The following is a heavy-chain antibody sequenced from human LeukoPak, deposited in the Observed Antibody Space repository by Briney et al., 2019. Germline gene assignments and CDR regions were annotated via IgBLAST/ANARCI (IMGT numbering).Heavy chain of an antibody. V-gene: IGHV3-21*01. D-gene: IGHD3-10*01. CDR2: ISSSSSYI. J-gene: IGHJ5*02. Sequence: TGGSLRLSCAASGFTFSSYSMNWVRQAPGKGLEWVSSISSSSSYIYYADSVKGRFTISRDNSKNTLYLQMNSLRAEDTAVYYCARESRVLLWFGELLSGWFDPWGQGTLVTVSS. CDR3: ARESRVLLWFGELLSGWFDP. CDR1: GFTFSSYS.